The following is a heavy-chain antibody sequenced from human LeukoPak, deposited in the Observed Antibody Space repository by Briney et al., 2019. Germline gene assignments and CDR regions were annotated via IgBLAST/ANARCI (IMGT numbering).Heavy chain of an antibody. CDR1: GYTFTSYG. CDR3: ARDSSRSYYGMDV. J-gene: IGHJ6*02. D-gene: IGHD6-13*01. Sequence: ASVKVSCKASGYTFTSYGISWVRQAPGQGLEWMGWISAYNGNTNYAQKLQGRVTMTTDTSTSTAYMELSSLRSEDTAVYYCARDSSRSYYGMDVWGQGTTVTVSS. V-gene: IGHV1-18*01. CDR2: ISAYNGNT.